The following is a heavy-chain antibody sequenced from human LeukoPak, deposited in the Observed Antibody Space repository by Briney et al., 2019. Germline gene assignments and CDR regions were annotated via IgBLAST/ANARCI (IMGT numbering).Heavy chain of an antibody. CDR3: ARHSHYYESRDSLAY. CDR2: IYYGGST. Sequence: SETLSLTCTVSGGSISRSRYYWGWIRQPPGKGLEWIGSIYYGGSTYYSPSLKSRVTISVDTSKNQFSLKLTSVTAADTAVYYCARHSHYYESRDSLAYWGQGTLVTVSS. CDR1: GGSISRSRYY. V-gene: IGHV4-39*01. J-gene: IGHJ4*01. D-gene: IGHD3-22*01.